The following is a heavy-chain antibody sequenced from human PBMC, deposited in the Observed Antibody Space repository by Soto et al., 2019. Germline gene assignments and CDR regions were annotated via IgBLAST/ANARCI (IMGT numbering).Heavy chain of an antibody. D-gene: IGHD1-26*01. CDR2: IYHSGST. CDR3: ARMSGTYYVPDY. CDR1: NASITSSGYY. V-gene: IGHV4-31*03. J-gene: IGHJ4*02. Sequence: QVQLQESGPRLVEASQTLSLTCTVSNASITSSGYYWSWVRQPPGKRLEWIGYIYHSGSTFYSPSLQSSLTMSVDTSKNQCSLTLRSVTAADTAVYHCARMSGTYYVPDYWGQGTLVTVSS.